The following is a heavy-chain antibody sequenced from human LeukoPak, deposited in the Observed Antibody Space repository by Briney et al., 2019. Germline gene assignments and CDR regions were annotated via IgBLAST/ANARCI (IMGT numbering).Heavy chain of an antibody. Sequence: GGSLRLSCAASGFTFSSYAMSWVRQAPGKGLEWVSAISGSGGSTYYADSVKGRFTISRDNSKNTLYLQMNSLRAEDTAVYYCAKTPRGGEYYFDYWGQRTLVTVSS. V-gene: IGHV3-23*01. CDR3: AKTPRGGEYYFDY. CDR1: GFTFSSYA. D-gene: IGHD3-10*01. J-gene: IGHJ4*02. CDR2: ISGSGGST.